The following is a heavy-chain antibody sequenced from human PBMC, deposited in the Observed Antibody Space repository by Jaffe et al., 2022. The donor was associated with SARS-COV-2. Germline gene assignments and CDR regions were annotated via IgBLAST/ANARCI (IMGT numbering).Heavy chain of an antibody. V-gene: IGHV3-48*01. CDR2: ISSGSGTI. CDR3: ARGSCSSGSCPFNL. CDR1: GFTFSSFS. J-gene: IGHJ4*02. Sequence: EVQLVESGGALVQPGGSLRLSCAASGFTFSSFSMKWVRQAPGKGLEWVSFISSGSGTIYYADSVKGRFTISRDNAKNSLYLQMNSLRAEDTAVYYCARGSCSSGSCPFNLWGQGTLVTVSS. D-gene: IGHD2-15*01.